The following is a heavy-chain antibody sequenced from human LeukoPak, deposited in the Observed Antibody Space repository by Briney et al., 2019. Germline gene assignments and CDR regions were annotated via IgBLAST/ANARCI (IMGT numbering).Heavy chain of an antibody. CDR3: ARGVRPDSSSAWYFDL. V-gene: IGHV3-33*01. CDR1: GFTFSSYG. D-gene: IGHD6-6*01. CDR2: IWYDGSNK. Sequence: GGSLRLSCAASGFTFSSYGMHWVRQAPGKGLEWVAVIWYDGSNKYYADSVKGRFTISRDNSKNTLYLQMNSLRAEDTTVYYCARGVRPDSSSAWYFDLWGRGTLVTVSS. J-gene: IGHJ2*01.